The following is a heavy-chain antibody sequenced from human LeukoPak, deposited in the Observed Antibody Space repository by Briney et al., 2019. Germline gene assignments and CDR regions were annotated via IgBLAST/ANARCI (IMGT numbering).Heavy chain of an antibody. V-gene: IGHV3-23*01. CDR3: AKDSIAVNPYSEDAFDI. D-gene: IGHD6-19*01. J-gene: IGHJ3*02. CDR2: ISGSGGST. Sequence: GGSLRLSCAASGFTFSSYAMNWVRQAPGKGLEWVSAISGSGGSTYYADSVKGRFTISRDNSKNTLYLQMNSLRAEDTAVYYCAKDSIAVNPYSEDAFDIWGQGTMVTVSS. CDR1: GFTFSSYA.